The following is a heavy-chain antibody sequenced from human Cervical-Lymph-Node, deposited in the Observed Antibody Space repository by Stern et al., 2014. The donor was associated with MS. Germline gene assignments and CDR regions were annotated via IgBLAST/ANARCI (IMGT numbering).Heavy chain of an antibody. Sequence: EVQLVESGAEVKKPGESLKISCKGSGYSFTANWIAWVRQMPGKGLEWMGIIYPGDSDTRYSPSFQGQVHISADKYISTAYLQWSSLKASDTAMYYCARDYGDYAFDYWGQGTLVTVSS. D-gene: IGHD4-17*01. CDR3: ARDYGDYAFDY. CDR1: GYSFTANW. V-gene: IGHV5-51*01. CDR2: IYPGDSDT. J-gene: IGHJ4*02.